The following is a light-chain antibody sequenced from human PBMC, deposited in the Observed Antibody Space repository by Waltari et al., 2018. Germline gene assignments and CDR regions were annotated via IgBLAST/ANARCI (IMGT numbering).Light chain of an antibody. CDR1: QSVSTY. V-gene: IGKV3-11*01. CDR3: QQRRNWPRQYT. Sequence: DIVLTQSPATLSLSPGERATLPCRASQSVSTYLAWYQQNPGQPPTLLIYDASNRATGIPARFSGSGSGTDFTLTISSLAPEDSAIYYCQQRRNWPRQYTFGQGTKLEI. CDR2: DAS. J-gene: IGKJ2*01.